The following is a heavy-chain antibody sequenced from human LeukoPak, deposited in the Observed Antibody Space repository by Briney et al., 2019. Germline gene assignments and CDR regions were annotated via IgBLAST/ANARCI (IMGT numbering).Heavy chain of an antibody. J-gene: IGHJ5*02. Sequence: GSLRLSCAASGFHVSSNYMSWVRQAPGKGLEWVSVIYSSGDTYYADSVKGRFTISRDNSKNMLYLQMNGLRAEDTAVYYCARVIYGSGTYYKGWFDPWGQGTLVTVSS. CDR2: IYSSGDT. D-gene: IGHD3-10*01. CDR1: GFHVSSNY. V-gene: IGHV3-53*01. CDR3: ARVIYGSGTYYKGWFDP.